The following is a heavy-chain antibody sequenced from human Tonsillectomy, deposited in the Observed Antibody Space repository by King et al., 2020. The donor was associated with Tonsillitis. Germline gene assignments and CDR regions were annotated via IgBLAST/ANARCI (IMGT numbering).Heavy chain of an antibody. D-gene: IGHD1-26*01. V-gene: IGHV3-23*03. Sequence: VQLVESGGGLVQPGGSLRLSCAASGVTFSNYPMSWVRQAPGKGLEWVSVIYSGGSSTYYADSVKGRFTISRDKSKNTLYLQMNSLRAEDTAVYYCSKDGGSYYPIYYFDYWGRGPLVTVSS. CDR1: GVTFSNYP. J-gene: IGHJ4*02. CDR2: IYSGGSST. CDR3: SKDGGSYYPIYYFDY.